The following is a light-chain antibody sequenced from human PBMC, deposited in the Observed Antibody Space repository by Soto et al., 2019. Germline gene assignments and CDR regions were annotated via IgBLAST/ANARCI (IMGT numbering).Light chain of an antibody. Sequence: AIQMTQSPSSLSASVGDRVTITCRASQGIRNNLGWYQQKPGRAPKLLICAASTLQSGVPSRFSGSGSGTDFTLTISSLQPEDFATYFYLQDYHFPLTVGHGTKVEIK. J-gene: IGKJ1*01. CDR3: LQDYHFPLT. V-gene: IGKV1-6*01. CDR1: QGIRNN. CDR2: AAS.